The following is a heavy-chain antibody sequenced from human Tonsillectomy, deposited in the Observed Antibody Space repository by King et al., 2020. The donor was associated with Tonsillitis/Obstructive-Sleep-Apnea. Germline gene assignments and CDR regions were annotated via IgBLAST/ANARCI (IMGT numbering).Heavy chain of an antibody. D-gene: IGHD2/OR15-2a*01. CDR2: ITGSINYT. CDR1: GFTFSDYY. CDR3: AGAPPRNISFYYYMDV. J-gene: IGHJ6*03. V-gene: IGHV3-11*05. Sequence: VQLVQSGGGLVKPGGSLRLSCAASGFTFSDYYMSWIRQAPGKGLEWVSYITGSINYTNYSDSVKGRFTIPRDNAKHSLYLQMNSLGAEDTALYYCAGAPPRNISFYYYMDVWGKGTTVTVSS.